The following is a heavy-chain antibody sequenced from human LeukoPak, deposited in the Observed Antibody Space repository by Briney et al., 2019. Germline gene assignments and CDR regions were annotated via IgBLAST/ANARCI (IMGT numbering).Heavy chain of an antibody. Sequence: GSSVKVSCKASGGTFSSYAISWVRQAPGQGLEWKGGIIPIFGTANYAQKFQGRVTITADKSTSTAYMELSSLRSEDTAVYYCARDVCSSTSCYVGWFDPWGQGTLVIVSS. D-gene: IGHD2-2*01. CDR3: ARDVCSSTSCYVGWFDP. CDR2: IIPIFGTA. CDR1: GGTFSSYA. V-gene: IGHV1-69*06. J-gene: IGHJ5*02.